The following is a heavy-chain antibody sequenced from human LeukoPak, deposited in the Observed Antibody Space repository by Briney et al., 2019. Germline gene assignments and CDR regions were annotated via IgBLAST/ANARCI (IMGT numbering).Heavy chain of an antibody. CDR2: IWYDGSNK. CDR3: ARSYMLDYGDNGWFDP. D-gene: IGHD4-17*01. CDR1: GFTFSSYG. Sequence: GGSLRPSCAASGFTFSSYGMHWVRQAPGKGLEWVAVIWYDGSNKYYADSVKGRFTISRDNSKNTLYLQMNSLRAEDTAVYYCARSYMLDYGDNGWFDPWGQGTLVTVSS. V-gene: IGHV3-33*01. J-gene: IGHJ5*02.